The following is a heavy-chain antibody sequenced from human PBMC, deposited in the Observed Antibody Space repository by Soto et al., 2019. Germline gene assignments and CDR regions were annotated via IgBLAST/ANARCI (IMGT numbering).Heavy chain of an antibody. CDR1: GGTFSSYA. D-gene: IGHD5-18*01. Sequence: QVQLVQSGAEVKKPGSSVKVSCKASGGTFSSYAISWVRQAPGQGLEWMGGIIPIFGTANYAQKFQGRVTITADESTSTAYMELSSLRSEDTAVYYCARVAPDTAMVTIYYYYGMHVWGQGTTVTVSS. CDR3: ARVAPDTAMVTIYYYYGMHV. CDR2: IIPIFGTA. J-gene: IGHJ6*02. V-gene: IGHV1-69*01.